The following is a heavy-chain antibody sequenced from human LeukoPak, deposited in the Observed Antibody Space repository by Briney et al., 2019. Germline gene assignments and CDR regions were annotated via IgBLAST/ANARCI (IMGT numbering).Heavy chain of an antibody. CDR3: AKAPDLLTGYCFDY. CDR2: IWYDGSNK. J-gene: IGHJ4*02. V-gene: IGHV3-33*06. D-gene: IGHD3-9*01. Sequence: GGSLRLSCAASGFTFSRYGMHWVRQAPGKGLEWVALIWYDGSNKYYADSVKGRFTISRDNSKNTLYLQMNSLRAEDTAVYYCAKAPDLLTGYCFDYWGQGTLVTVSS. CDR1: GFTFSRYG.